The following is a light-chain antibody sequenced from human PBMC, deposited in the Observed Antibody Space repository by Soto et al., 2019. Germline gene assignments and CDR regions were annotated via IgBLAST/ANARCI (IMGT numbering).Light chain of an antibody. CDR2: EVS. Sequence: QSVLTQPASVSGSPGQSITISCTGTSNDVGGYAYVSWYQQYPGKAPKLVISEVSNRPSGVSHRFSGSRSGNTASLTISGLQAEDEADSHCCSYTGNTTPVFGGGTKLTVL. J-gene: IGLJ3*02. CDR3: CSYTGNTTPV. CDR1: SNDVGGYAY. V-gene: IGLV2-14*01.